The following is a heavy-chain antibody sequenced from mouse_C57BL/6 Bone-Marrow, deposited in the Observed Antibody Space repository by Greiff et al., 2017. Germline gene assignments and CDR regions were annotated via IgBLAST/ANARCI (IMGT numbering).Heavy chain of an antibody. CDR3: ARLYYYGSSSFAMDY. J-gene: IGHJ4*01. D-gene: IGHD1-1*01. Sequence: EVQGVESGGGLVQPGGSLKLSCAASGFTFSDYGMAWVRQAPRKGPEWVAFISNLAYSIYYADTVTGRFTISRENAKNTLYLEMSSLRSEDTAMYYCARLYYYGSSSFAMDYWGQGTSVTVSS. V-gene: IGHV5-15*01. CDR2: ISNLAYSI. CDR1: GFTFSDYG.